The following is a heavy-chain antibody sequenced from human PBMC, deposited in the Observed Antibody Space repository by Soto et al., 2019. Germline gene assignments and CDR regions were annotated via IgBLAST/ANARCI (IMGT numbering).Heavy chain of an antibody. CDR3: VSWMSAHFDY. J-gene: IGHJ4*02. D-gene: IGHD2-2*03. CDR1: QFTFGGLG. V-gene: IGHV3-23*01. Sequence: VLLLESGGGFVQPGGSVRLSCAAPQFTFGGLGLSWVRQSPGRGLEWVATISRDEDNTHYADSVNGRFTISKDRSTYTLHLHMASLRAEDTAMYYCVSWMSAHFDYWGRGTLVTVSS. CDR2: ISRDEDNT.